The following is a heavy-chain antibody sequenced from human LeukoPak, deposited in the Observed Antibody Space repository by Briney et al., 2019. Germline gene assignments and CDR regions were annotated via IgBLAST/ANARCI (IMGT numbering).Heavy chain of an antibody. Sequence: PSETLSLTCTVSGGSISTSSYYWGWIRQPPGKGLEWIGSIYYSGSTYYNPSLKSRVTISVDTSKNQFSLKLSSVTAADTVVYYCARHVWAFECRFDPWGQGTLVTVSS. D-gene: IGHD3-16*01. CDR3: ARHVWAFECRFDP. V-gene: IGHV4-39*01. CDR2: IYYSGST. J-gene: IGHJ5*02. CDR1: GGSISTSSYY.